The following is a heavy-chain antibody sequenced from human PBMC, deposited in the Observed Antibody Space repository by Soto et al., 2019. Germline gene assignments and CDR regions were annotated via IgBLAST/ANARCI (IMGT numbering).Heavy chain of an antibody. J-gene: IGHJ4*02. Sequence: SETLPLTCTFSGCSISSSSYCLGWIRQPPGKGLEWIGSIYYSGSTYYNPSLKSRVTISVDTSKNQFSLKLSSVTAADTAVYYCARQPIYGSGSPRWGQGTLVTVSS. CDR3: ARQPIYGSGSPR. CDR1: GCSISSSSYC. CDR2: IYYSGST. V-gene: IGHV4-39*01. D-gene: IGHD3-10*01.